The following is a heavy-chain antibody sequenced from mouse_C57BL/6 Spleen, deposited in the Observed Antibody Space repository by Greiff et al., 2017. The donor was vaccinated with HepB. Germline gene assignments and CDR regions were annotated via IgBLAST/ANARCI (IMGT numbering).Heavy chain of an antibody. CDR2: ISNLAYSI. J-gene: IGHJ3*01. Sequence: DVKLVESGGGLVQPGGSLKLSCAASGFTFSDYGMAWVRQAPRKGPEWVAFISNLAYSIYYADTVTGRFTISRENAKNTLYLEMSSLRSEDTAMYYCARHGGGYDGYPFAYWGQGTLVTVSA. D-gene: IGHD2-3*01. CDR1: GFTFSDYG. CDR3: ARHGGGYDGYPFAY. V-gene: IGHV5-15*01.